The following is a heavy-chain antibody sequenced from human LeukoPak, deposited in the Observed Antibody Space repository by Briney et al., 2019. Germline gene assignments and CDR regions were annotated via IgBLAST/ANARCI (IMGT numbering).Heavy chain of an antibody. Sequence: SETLSLTCTVSGGSISSYYWSWIRQPPGKGLEWIGYIYYSGSTNYNPSLKSRVTMSVDTSKNQFSLKLSSVTAADTAVYYCAREDFWSGYYSYWGQGTLVTVSS. CDR1: GGSISSYY. V-gene: IGHV4-59*12. CDR3: AREDFWSGYYSY. D-gene: IGHD3-3*01. CDR2: IYYSGST. J-gene: IGHJ4*02.